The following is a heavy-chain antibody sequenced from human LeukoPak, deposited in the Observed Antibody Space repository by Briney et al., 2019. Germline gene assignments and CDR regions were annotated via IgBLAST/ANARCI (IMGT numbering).Heavy chain of an antibody. CDR3: AKMHYYGSGSYYNADAFDI. Sequence: GGSLRLSCAAPGFTFSSYAMSWVRQAPGKGVGWGSAISGSGGSTYYADSVKGRFTISRDNSKNTLYLQMNSLRAEDTAVYYCAKMHYYGSGSYYNADAFDIWGQGTMVTVSS. V-gene: IGHV3-23*01. CDR2: ISGSGGST. D-gene: IGHD3-10*01. J-gene: IGHJ3*02. CDR1: GFTFSSYA.